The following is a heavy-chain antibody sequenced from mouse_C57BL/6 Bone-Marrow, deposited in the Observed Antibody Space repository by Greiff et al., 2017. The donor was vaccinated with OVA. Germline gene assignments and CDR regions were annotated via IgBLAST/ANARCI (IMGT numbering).Heavy chain of an antibody. Sequence: VQLQESGAELARPGASVKLSCKASGYTFTSYGISWVKQRTGQGLEWIGEIYPRSGNTYYNEKFKGKATLTADKSSSTAYMELRSLTSEDSAVYFCADYDDFPYWGQGTRVTVSA. CDR2: IYPRSGNT. CDR1: GYTFTSYG. J-gene: IGHJ3*01. V-gene: IGHV1-81*01. D-gene: IGHD2-4*01. CDR3: ADYDDFPY.